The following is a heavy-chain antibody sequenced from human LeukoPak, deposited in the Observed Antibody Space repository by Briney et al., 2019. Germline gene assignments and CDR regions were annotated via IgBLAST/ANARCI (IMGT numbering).Heavy chain of an antibody. V-gene: IGHV4-31*03. J-gene: IGHJ4*02. D-gene: IGHD1-26*01. Sequence: PSETLSLTCTVSGGSISSGGYYWSWIRQHPGEGLEWIGYIYYSGSTYYNPSLKSRVTISVDTSKNQFSLKLSSVTAADTAVYYCARERRVGATLYWGQGTLVTVSS. CDR1: GGSISSGGYY. CDR2: IYYSGST. CDR3: ARERRVGATLY.